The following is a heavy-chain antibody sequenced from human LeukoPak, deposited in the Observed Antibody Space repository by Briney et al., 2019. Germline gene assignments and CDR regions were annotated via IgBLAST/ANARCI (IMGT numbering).Heavy chain of an antibody. CDR1: GFTFSSYS. Sequence: PGGSLRLSCAASGFTFSSYSMNWVRQAPGKGLEWVSSISSSSSYIYYADSVKGRFTISRDNAKNSLYLQMNSLRAEDTAVYYCARNTYYGDSGFDYWGQGTLVTVSS. CDR3: ARNTYYGDSGFDY. CDR2: ISSSSSYI. V-gene: IGHV3-21*01. J-gene: IGHJ4*02. D-gene: IGHD4-17*01.